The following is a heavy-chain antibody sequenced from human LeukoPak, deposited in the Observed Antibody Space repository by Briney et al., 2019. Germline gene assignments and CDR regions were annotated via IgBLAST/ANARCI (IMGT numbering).Heavy chain of an antibody. J-gene: IGHJ3*02. V-gene: IGHV1-18*01. CDR2: ISAYNGNT. CDR3: ARELASNIRSFDM. CDR1: GYTFTNYG. Sequence: ASVKVSCKASGYTFTNYGISWVRQAPGQGLEWMGWISAYNGNTNYAQKFQGRVTMTTDRSTSTAYMELRSLRSDDTAVYYCARELASNIRSFDMWGQGTMVTVSS. D-gene: IGHD2/OR15-2a*01.